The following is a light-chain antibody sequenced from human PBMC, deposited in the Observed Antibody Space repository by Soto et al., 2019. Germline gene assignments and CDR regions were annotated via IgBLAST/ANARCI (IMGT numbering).Light chain of an antibody. J-gene: IGLJ1*01. CDR1: SSDVGGYNY. Sequence: QSALTQPPSASGSPGQSVTISCTGTSSDVGGYNYVSWYQQHPGKAPKLMIYEVNKRPSGVPDRFSGSKSGNTASLTVSGLQAEDEADYYCKSYEGSNIYVFRTGTKLTVL. CDR3: KSYEGSNIYV. V-gene: IGLV2-8*01. CDR2: EVN.